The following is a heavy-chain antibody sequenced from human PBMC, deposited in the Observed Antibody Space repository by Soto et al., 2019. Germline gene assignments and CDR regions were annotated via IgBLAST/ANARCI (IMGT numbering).Heavy chain of an antibody. D-gene: IGHD3-16*01. J-gene: IGHJ4*02. CDR2: IYYSGST. Sequence: PSETLSLTCTVSGGSISSGGYYWSWIRQHPGKGLEWIGYIYYSGSTYYNPSLKSRVTISVDTSKNQISLKLSSVTAADTAVYYCARGVLLGYFDYWGQGTLVTVSS. CDR3: ARGVLLGYFDY. V-gene: IGHV4-31*03. CDR1: GGSISSGGYY.